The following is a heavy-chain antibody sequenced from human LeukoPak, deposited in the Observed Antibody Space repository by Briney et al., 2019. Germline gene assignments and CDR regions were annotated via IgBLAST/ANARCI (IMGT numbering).Heavy chain of an antibody. CDR3: ARDWSLNGLPADTFDY. D-gene: IGHD6-13*01. CDR2: INPSGGST. V-gene: IGHV1-46*01. CDR1: GYTFTGYY. J-gene: IGHJ4*02. Sequence: ASVKVSCKASGYTFTGYYMHWVRQAPGQGLEWMGIINPSGGSTSYAQKFQGRVTMTRDTSTSTVYMELSSLRSEDTAVYYCARDWSLNGLPADTFDYWGQGTLVTVSS.